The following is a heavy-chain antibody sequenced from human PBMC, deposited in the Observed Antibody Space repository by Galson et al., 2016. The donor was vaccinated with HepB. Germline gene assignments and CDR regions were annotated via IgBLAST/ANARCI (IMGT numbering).Heavy chain of an antibody. CDR2: IFHSGST. D-gene: IGHD6-13*01. CDR1: GGSVSETNYY. CDR3: ASYLVQSYVGSDAFDT. V-gene: IGHV4-39*02. Sequence: SETLSLTCTLSGGSVSETNYYWSWIRQPPGKRLEWIGEIFHSGSTNYNPSLKSRVTMSVDKSKNHVSLQLISVTAADTAMYYCASYLVQSYVGSDAFDTWGLGTMVTVSS. J-gene: IGHJ3*02.